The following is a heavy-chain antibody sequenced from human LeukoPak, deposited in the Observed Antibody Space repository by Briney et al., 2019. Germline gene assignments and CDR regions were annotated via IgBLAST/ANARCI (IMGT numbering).Heavy chain of an antibody. V-gene: IGHV4-4*07. Sequence: PSETLSLTCSVSGGSINSYWWSWIRQPPGKGLEFIGRNYSTGMTNYHPALQSRVSMSVDTSKNKFSLELGFGTAADTGVYFCAGAGYSISSYRFDYWGQGALVTVSS. CDR1: GGSINSYW. J-gene: IGHJ4*02. D-gene: IGHD2-2*01. CDR3: AGAGYSISSYRFDY. CDR2: NYSTGMT.